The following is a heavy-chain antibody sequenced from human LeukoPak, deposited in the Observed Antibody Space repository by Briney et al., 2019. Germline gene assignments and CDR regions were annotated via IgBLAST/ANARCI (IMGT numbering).Heavy chain of an antibody. CDR1: GGSFSNYY. J-gene: IGHJ3*02. CDR2: IYYSGST. CDR3: ARQGCSGNTCFYAFDI. D-gene: IGHD2-2*01. Sequence: SETLSLTCAVYGGSFSNYYWSWIRQPPGKGLEWIGYIYYSGSTNYNPSLRSRVTVSVDTSKNQFSLKLSSVTAADTAVYYCARQGCSGNTCFYAFDIWGQGTMVTVSS. V-gene: IGHV4-59*08.